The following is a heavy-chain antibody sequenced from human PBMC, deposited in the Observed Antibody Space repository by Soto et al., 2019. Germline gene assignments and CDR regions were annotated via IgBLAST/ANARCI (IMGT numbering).Heavy chain of an antibody. CDR1: GVTFKDYG. D-gene: IGHD3-16*01. CDR2: ISYDGKQT. V-gene: IGHV3-30*03. CDR3: ARDGWGSNWYFDL. Sequence: QPGGSLRLSCGAPGVTFKDYGMHWVRRAPGKGLEWVAVISYDGKQTYYADSVKGRFTISKDKSKRTLFLQMNSLRVDDTAVYYCARDGWGSNWYFDLWGSGTLFTVSS. J-gene: IGHJ2*01.